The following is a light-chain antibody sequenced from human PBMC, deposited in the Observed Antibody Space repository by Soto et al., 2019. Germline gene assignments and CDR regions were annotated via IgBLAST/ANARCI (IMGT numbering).Light chain of an antibody. Sequence: QSVLTQPSSVSGSPGQSITISCTGTISDVGSYNRVSWYQQLPGTAPKLMIYEVSNRPSGVSIRFSGSKSGNTAYLTISGLQAEDEADYFCNSYTTRRTYVFGTGTKVTVL. CDR3: NSYTTRRTYV. CDR2: EVS. CDR1: ISDVGSYNR. J-gene: IGLJ1*01. V-gene: IGLV2-14*01.